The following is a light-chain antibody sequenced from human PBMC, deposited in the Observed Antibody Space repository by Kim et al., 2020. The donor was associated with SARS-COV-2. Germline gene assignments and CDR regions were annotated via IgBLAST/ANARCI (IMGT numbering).Light chain of an antibody. V-gene: IGLV10-54*04. J-gene: IGLJ2*01. CDR2: RNN. Sequence: TATGIYHGNSYNVAPQGTSWLQQHQGHPPKPLSSRNNNRPSGISVRFSASRSGDTASLTITGLQPEDEADYYCSAWDRSLNAVVFGGGTQLTVL. CDR3: SAWDRSLNAVV. CDR1: SYNVAPQG.